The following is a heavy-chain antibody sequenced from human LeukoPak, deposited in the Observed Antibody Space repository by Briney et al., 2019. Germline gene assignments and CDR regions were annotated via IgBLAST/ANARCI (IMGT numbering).Heavy chain of an antibody. Sequence: SETLSLTCTVSGDSISSPLYYWGWIRQPPGKGLEWIGSIYYSANTYYNPSLKSRVTMSLDTSKNQFSLKLSSVTAADTAVYYCARSHTRGPEVALMDYWGQGTLVTVS. J-gene: IGHJ4*02. CDR2: IYYSANT. V-gene: IGHV4-39*01. CDR3: ARSHTRGPEVALMDY. D-gene: IGHD3-10*01. CDR1: GDSISSPLYY.